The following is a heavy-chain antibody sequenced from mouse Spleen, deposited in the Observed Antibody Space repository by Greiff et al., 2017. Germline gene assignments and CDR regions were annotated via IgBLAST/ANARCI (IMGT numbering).Heavy chain of an antibody. Sequence: EVNVVESEGGLVQPGSSMKLSCTASGFTFSDYYMAWVRQVPEKGLEWVANINYDGSSTYYLDSLKSRFIISRDNAKNILYLQMSSLKSEDTATYYCARGPLMDEDFDYWGQGTTLTVSS. CDR2: INYDGSST. D-gene: IGHD1-1*02. V-gene: IGHV5-16*01. CDR3: ARGPLMDEDFDY. J-gene: IGHJ2*01. CDR1: GFTFSDYY.